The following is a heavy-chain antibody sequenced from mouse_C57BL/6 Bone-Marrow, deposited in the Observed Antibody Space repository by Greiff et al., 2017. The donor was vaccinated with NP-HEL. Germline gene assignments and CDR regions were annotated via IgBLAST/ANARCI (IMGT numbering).Heavy chain of an antibody. J-gene: IGHJ1*03. CDR1: GYTFTEYT. V-gene: IGHV1-62-2*01. Sequence: QVQLKESGAELVKPGASVKLSCKASGYTFTEYTIHWVKQRSGQGLEWIGWFYPGSGRIKYNEKFKDKATLTADKSSSTVYMELIRLTSEDSAVYFCARHEDWDWYFDVWGTGTTVTVSS. CDR3: ARHEDWDWYFDV. D-gene: IGHD4-1*01. CDR2: FYPGSGRI.